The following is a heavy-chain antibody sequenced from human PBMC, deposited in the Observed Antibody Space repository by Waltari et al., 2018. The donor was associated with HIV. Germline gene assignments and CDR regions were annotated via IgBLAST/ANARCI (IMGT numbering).Heavy chain of an antibody. D-gene: IGHD2-21*01. CDR2: IWYDGSNT. CDR3: ARDVQGYCGGERCFYGMDV. Sequence: QVQLVESGGGVVQPGRSLRLSCAASGFTVGNYCIPWVLQAPGKGLEWVAVIWYDGSNTYYTDSVKGRFTISRDNSKNTLYLQMYSLRAEDTAVYYCARDVQGYCGGERCFYGMDVWGQGTTVTVSS. V-gene: IGHV3-33*01. CDR1: GFTVGNYC. J-gene: IGHJ6*02.